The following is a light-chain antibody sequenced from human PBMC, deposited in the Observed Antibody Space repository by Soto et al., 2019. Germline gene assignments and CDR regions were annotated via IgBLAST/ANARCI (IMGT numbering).Light chain of an antibody. CDR3: CSYAGNSVYV. Sequence: QSALTQPRSVSGSPGQSVAISCTGTSSDIGRFNYVSWYQHHPGKAPKLMIYDVSKRPSGVPDRFSGSKSGNTASLIISGLQSEDEADYYCCSYAGNSVYVFGTGTKVTVL. CDR1: SSDIGRFNY. J-gene: IGLJ1*01. V-gene: IGLV2-11*01. CDR2: DVS.